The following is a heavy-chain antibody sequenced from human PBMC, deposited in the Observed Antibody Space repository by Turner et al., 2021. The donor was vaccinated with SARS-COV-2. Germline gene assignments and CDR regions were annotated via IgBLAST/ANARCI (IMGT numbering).Heavy chain of an antibody. V-gene: IGHV3-30-3*01. Sequence: QVQLVESGGGVVQPGRSRRLSRVAPGFSFSNYAMHWPRRAPGKGVEWVAVISHDATTKHYAESVKGRFTISRDNAKNTLFLQMDSLRGEDTALVHCARCGGDCSSQGVVPDYWGQGTLVIVSS. CDR1: GFSFSNYA. CDR2: ISHDATTK. CDR3: ARCGGDCSSQGVVPDY. D-gene: IGHD2-21*02. J-gene: IGHJ4*02.